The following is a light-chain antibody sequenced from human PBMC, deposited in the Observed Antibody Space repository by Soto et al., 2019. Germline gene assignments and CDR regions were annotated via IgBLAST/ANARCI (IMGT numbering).Light chain of an antibody. CDR2: EVN. V-gene: IGLV2-14*01. CDR3: SSYTSSSTRV. CDR1: SDDVGGYNY. Sequence: QSALTQPASVSGSPGQSITISCTGTSDDVGGYNYVSWYQQHPGKAPKLMIFEVNNRPSGVSNRFSGSRSGNTASLTISGLQAEDEADYYCSSYTSSSTRVFGTGTKVTVL. J-gene: IGLJ1*01.